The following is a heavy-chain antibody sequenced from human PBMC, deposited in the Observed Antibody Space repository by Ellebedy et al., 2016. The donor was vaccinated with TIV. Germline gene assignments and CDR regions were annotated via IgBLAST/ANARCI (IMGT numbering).Heavy chain of an antibody. D-gene: IGHD1-26*01. CDR3: ARDTRFIDHRHNWFDP. CDR2: ISNSDTSI. V-gene: IGHV3-11*01. J-gene: IGHJ5*02. CDR1: GFTFSDYY. Sequence: GESLKISCAASGFTFSDYYMSWIRQAPGKGLEWVSYISNSDTSIFYADSVKGRFTISRDNAKNLLYLQMNSLRAEDTAVYYCARDTRFIDHRHNWFDPWGQGTLVTVSS.